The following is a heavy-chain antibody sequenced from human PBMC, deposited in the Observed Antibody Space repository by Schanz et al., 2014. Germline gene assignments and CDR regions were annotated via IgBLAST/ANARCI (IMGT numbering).Heavy chain of an antibody. J-gene: IGHJ6*03. Sequence: EVQLVESGGGLIQPGGSLRLSCSASGFAVDNYYMSCVRQAPGRGLEWVSAISGSGGSTYYADSVKGRFTISRDNSKNTLYLQMNSLRAGDAAVYYCAKGPYYYYYMDVWGNGTTVTVSS. CDR2: ISGSGGST. CDR1: GFAVDNYY. CDR3: AKGPYYYYYMDV. V-gene: IGHV3-23*04.